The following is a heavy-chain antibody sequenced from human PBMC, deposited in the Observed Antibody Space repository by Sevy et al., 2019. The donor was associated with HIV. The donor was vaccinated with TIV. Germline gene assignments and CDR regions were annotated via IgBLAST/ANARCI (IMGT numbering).Heavy chain of an antibody. CDR2: ISSSSSYI. CDR3: ARVTYRRGWYRGSYYYYGMDV. J-gene: IGHJ6*02. D-gene: IGHD6-19*01. V-gene: IGHV3-21*01. CDR1: GFTFSSYS. Sequence: GGSLRLSCAASGFTFSSYSMNWVRQAPGKGLEWVSSISSSSSYIYYADSVKGRFTISRDNVKNSLYLQMNSLRAEDTAVYYCARVTYRRGWYRGSYYYYGMDVWGQGTTVTVSS.